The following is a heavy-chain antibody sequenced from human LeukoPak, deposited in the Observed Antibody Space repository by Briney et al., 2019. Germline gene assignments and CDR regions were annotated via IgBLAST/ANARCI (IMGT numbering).Heavy chain of an antibody. V-gene: IGHV3-66*02. J-gene: IGHJ3*02. CDR1: GFTVSSNY. CDR3: ARDLAFDI. Sequence: PGGSLRLSCAASGFTVSSNYMSWVRQAPGKGLERVSVIYSGGSRYYADSVKGRFTISRDNSKNTLYLQMNSLRAEDTAVYYCARDLAFDIWGQGTMVTVSS. CDR2: IYSGGSR.